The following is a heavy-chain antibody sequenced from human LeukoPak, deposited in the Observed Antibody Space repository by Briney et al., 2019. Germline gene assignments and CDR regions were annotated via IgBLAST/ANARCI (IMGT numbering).Heavy chain of an antibody. Sequence: GGSLRLSCAASGFTFSSYAMSWVRQAPGKGLEWVSAISGSGGSTHYADSVKGRFTISRGNSKNTLYLQMNSLRAEDTAVYYCAKAGFSFPFDSWGQGTLVTVSS. V-gene: IGHV3-23*01. CDR3: AKAGFSFPFDS. J-gene: IGHJ5*01. CDR1: GFTFSSYA. D-gene: IGHD6-25*01. CDR2: ISGSGGST.